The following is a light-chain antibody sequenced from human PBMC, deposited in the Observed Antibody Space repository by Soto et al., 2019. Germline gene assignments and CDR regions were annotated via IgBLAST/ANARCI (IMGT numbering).Light chain of an antibody. CDR1: QSVSSSY. V-gene: IGKV3-20*01. CDR2: GAS. Sequence: EIVLTQSPSTLSLSPGERATLSCRASQSVSSSYLAWYQQKPGQAPSLLIYGASSRATGIPDRFSGSGSGTDFTLTISRLEPEDFAVYYCQQYGSSRLTFGGGTKVEIK. J-gene: IGKJ4*01. CDR3: QQYGSSRLT.